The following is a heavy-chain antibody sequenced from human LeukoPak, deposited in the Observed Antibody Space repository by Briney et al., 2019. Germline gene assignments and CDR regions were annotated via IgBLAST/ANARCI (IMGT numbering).Heavy chain of an antibody. J-gene: IGHJ4*02. CDR3: ARGFIAVAGTAFDY. V-gene: IGHV1-8*03. D-gene: IGHD6-19*01. Sequence: ASVKVSCKASGYTFTTYEINWVRQATGQGLEWMGWMNPNSGDTSYAQKFQGRVTITADKSTSTAYMELSSLRSEDTAVYYCARGFIAVAGTAFDYWGQGTLVTVSS. CDR2: MNPNSGDT. CDR1: GYTFTTYE.